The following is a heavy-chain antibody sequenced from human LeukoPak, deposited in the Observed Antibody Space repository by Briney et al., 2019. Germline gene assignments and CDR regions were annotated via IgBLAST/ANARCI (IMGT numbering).Heavy chain of an antibody. CDR3: ARDNDKVVDH. D-gene: IGHD1-1*01. V-gene: IGHV1-18*01. CDR1: GYTFSNYG. Sequence: ASVKVSCKTSGYTFSNYGISWVRQAPGQGLEWMGSITAYHGNRLYAQRFQGRITLTTDTSTSTSYMELRSLEYDDTAIYYCARDNDKVVDHWGQGTLVTVSS. CDR2: ITAYHGNR. J-gene: IGHJ4*01.